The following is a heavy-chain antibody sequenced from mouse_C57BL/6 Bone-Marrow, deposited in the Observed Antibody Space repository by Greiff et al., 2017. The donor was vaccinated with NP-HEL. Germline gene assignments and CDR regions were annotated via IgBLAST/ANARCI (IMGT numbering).Heavy chain of an antibody. V-gene: IGHV1-59*01. Sequence: EQLQQPGAELVRPGTSVKLSCKASGYTFTSYWMHWVKQRPGQGLEWIGVIDPSDSYTNYNQKFKGKATLTVDTSSSTAYMQLSSLTSEDSAVYYCARCTFKDYWGQGTSVTVSS. CDR2: IDPSDSYT. J-gene: IGHJ4*01. D-gene: IGHD5-1*01. CDR3: ARCTFKDY. CDR1: GYTFTSYW.